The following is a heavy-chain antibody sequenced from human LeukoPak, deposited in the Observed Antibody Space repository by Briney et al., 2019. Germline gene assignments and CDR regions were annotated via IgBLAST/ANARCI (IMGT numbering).Heavy chain of an antibody. D-gene: IGHD5-24*01. Sequence: GGSLRLSCAASGFTFSSYSMSWVRQAPGKGLEWVSSISSGSSYIYYADSVKGRFTISRDNAKNSLYLQMNSLRAEDTAVYYCASYRDGYKSAFALWGQGTMVTVSS. CDR1: GFTFSSYS. CDR3: ASYRDGYKSAFAL. CDR2: ISSGSSYI. V-gene: IGHV3-21*01. J-gene: IGHJ3*01.